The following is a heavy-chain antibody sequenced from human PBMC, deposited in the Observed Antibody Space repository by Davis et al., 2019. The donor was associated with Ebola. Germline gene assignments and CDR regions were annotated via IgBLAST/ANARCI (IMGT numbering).Heavy chain of an antibody. J-gene: IGHJ4*02. CDR1: GGSISSSSYY. CDR3: ARYSGYIDY. V-gene: IGHV4-39*01. Sequence: GSLRFSCTVSGGSISSSSYYWGWIRQPPGKGLEWIGSIYYSGSTYYNPSLKSRVTISVDTSKNQFSLKLSSVTAADTAVYYCARYSGYIDYWGQGTLVTVSS. D-gene: IGHD1-26*01. CDR2: IYYSGST.